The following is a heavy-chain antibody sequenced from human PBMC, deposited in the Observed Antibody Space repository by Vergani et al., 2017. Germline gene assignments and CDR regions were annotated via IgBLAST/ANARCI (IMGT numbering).Heavy chain of an antibody. J-gene: IGHJ6*02. Sequence: QVQLQESGPGLVKPSETLSLTCTVSGGSISSYYWSWIRQPPGKGLEWIGYIYYSGSTNYNPSLKSRVTISVDTSKNQFSLKLSSVTAADTAVYYCARWVDRYYSYYGMDVWGQGTTVTVSS. V-gene: IGHV4-59*01. CDR1: GGSISSYY. CDR2: IYYSGST. CDR3: ARWVDRYYSYYGMDV. D-gene: IGHD2-15*01.